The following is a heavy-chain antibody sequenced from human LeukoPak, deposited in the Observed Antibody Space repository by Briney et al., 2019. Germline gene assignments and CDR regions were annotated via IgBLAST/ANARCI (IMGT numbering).Heavy chain of an antibody. CDR1: GFTFSGNA. J-gene: IGHJ4*02. V-gene: IGHV3-23*01. CDR3: AKDVIHWSFDH. CDR2: IGSDENR. D-gene: IGHD2-8*02. Sequence: GGSLRLSCTASGFTFSGNAMGWVRQAPGKGLEWVSGIGSDENRLYADSVKGRFTISRDNSKNTLYLQMNSLRVEDTAVYYCAKDVIHWSFDHWGQGTLVTVSS.